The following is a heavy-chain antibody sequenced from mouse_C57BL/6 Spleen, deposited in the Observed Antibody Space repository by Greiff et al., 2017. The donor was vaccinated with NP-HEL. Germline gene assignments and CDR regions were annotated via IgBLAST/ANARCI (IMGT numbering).Heavy chain of an antibody. D-gene: IGHD2-2*01. V-gene: IGHV1-63*01. CDR1: GYTFTNYW. J-gene: IGHJ4*01. Sequence: QVQLKQSGAELVRPGTSVKMSCKASGYTFTNYWIGWAKQRPGHGLEWIGDIYPGGGYTNYNEKFKGKATLTADKSSSTAYMQFSSLTSEDSAIYYCARSGYDNAMDYWGQGTSVTVSS. CDR3: ARSGYDNAMDY. CDR2: IYPGGGYT.